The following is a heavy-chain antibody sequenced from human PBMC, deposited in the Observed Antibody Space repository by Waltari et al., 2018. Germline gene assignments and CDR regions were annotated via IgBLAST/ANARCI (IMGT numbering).Heavy chain of an antibody. CDR2: IRSRAGDYAT. J-gene: IGHJ4*02. D-gene: IGHD1-26*01. CDR1: GFTLSAPA. Sequence: EVQLVESGGGLVQPGGSLKLSCAAAGFTLSAPAVHWVRQASGKGREWVGRIRSRAGDYATTYTVSVRGRFTISRDDSKNTAYLQLNSLKTEDTAVYYCSVGATAPWGQGTLVTVSS. CDR3: SVGATAP. V-gene: IGHV3-73*01.